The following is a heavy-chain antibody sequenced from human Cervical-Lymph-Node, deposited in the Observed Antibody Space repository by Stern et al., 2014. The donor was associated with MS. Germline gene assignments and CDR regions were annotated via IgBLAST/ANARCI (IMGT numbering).Heavy chain of an antibody. Sequence: VQLVESGGGLVQPGGSLRLSCAASGFTFSSYAMSWVRQAPGRGLEWVSAVSGSGGSTYYADSVKGRFTISRDKSKNTLYLQMNSLRAEDTAVYYCAKDRTHYYYYAMDVWGQGTTVTVSS. V-gene: IGHV3-23*04. D-gene: IGHD1-14*01. CDR3: AKDRTHYYYYAMDV. CDR2: VSGSGGST. CDR1: GFTFSSYA. J-gene: IGHJ6*02.